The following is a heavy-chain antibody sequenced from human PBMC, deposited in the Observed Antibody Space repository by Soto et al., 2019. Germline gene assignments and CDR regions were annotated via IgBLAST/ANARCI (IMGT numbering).Heavy chain of an antibody. CDR3: ASGPADDY. J-gene: IGHJ4*02. Sequence: PSETLSLTCAGYGGSFSGYHWRWIRKPPGKGLEWIGEINHSGSTNYNPSLKSRVTISVDTSKNQFSLKLSSVTAADTSVYYCASGPADDYWGPAPLATV. CDR1: GGSFSGYH. V-gene: IGHV4-34*01. CDR2: INHSGST.